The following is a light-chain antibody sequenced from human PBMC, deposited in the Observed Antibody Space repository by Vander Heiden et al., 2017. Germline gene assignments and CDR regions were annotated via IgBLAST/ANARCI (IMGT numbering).Light chain of an antibody. CDR2: AAS. V-gene: IGKV1-27*01. Sequence: DIQMTQSQYSLSAFVGDRVTITCRASQCISNYLAWYQQKPGKVPKLLIYAASTLQSGVPSRFSGSGSGTDFTLTISGLQPEDVATYYCQKYNSAPLTFGGGTKVEIK. CDR1: QCISNY. CDR3: QKYNSAPLT. J-gene: IGKJ4*01.